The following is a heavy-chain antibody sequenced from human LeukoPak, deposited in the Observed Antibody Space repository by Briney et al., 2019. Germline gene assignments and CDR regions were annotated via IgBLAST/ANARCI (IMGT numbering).Heavy chain of an antibody. CDR2: ISGSGGST. J-gene: IGHJ4*02. CDR1: GFTFSSYA. D-gene: IGHD6-19*01. Sequence: GGSLRLSCAASGFTFSSYAMSWVRQAPGKGLEWVSAISGSGGSTYYADSVKGRFTISRDNSKNTLYLQMTSLRAEDAAVYYCAKLYSSGWYVGYWGQGTLVTVSS. CDR3: AKLYSSGWYVGY. V-gene: IGHV3-23*01.